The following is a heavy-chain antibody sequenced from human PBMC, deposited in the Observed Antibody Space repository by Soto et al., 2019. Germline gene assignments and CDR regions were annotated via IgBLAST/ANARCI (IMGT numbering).Heavy chain of an antibody. J-gene: IGHJ6*02. V-gene: IGHV5-10-1*01. CDR3: ARQAVVVPAAIRYYYYGMDV. D-gene: IGHD2-2*02. CDR1: GYSFTSYW. CDR2: IDPSDSYT. Sequence: PGESLKISCKGSGYSFTSYWISWVRQMPGKGLEWMGRIDPSDSYTNYSPSFQGHVTISADKSISTAYLQWSSLKASDTAMHYCARQAVVVPAAIRYYYYGMDVWGQGTTVTVSS.